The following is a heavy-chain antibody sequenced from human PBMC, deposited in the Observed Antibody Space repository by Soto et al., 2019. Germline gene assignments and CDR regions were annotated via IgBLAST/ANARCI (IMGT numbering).Heavy chain of an antibody. Sequence: ASVKVSCKASGYSFTGYSMHWVRQAPGQGLEWMGWIIPSHGLANYAQKFQGRVTITADESTSTAYMELSSLRSEDTAVYYCARSRHCVTDTCYGPGFHPWGQGTLVTVSS. J-gene: IGHJ5*02. CDR1: GYSFTGYS. CDR2: IIPSHGLA. D-gene: IGHD3-9*01. V-gene: IGHV1-69*10. CDR3: ARSRHCVTDTCYGPGFHP.